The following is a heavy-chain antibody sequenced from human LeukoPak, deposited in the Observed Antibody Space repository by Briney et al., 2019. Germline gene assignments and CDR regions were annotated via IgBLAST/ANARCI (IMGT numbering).Heavy chain of an antibody. D-gene: IGHD5-12*01. Sequence: ASVKVSCKASGYTFTGYYMHWVRQAPGQGLGWMGWINPNSGGTNYAQKFQGRVTMTRDTSISTAYMELSRLRSDDTAVYYCARDIVAARYNWFDPWGQGTLVTVSS. J-gene: IGHJ5*02. V-gene: IGHV1-2*02. CDR1: GYTFTGYY. CDR3: ARDIVAARYNWFDP. CDR2: INPNSGGT.